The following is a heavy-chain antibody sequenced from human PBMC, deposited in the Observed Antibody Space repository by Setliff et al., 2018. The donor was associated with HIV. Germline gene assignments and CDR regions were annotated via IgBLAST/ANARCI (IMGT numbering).Heavy chain of an antibody. CDR1: GYSSGSYG. CDR3: ASCGSDYYMDV. CDR2: ISPYSGQT. V-gene: IGHV1-18*01. Sequence: ASVKVSCKSSGYSSGSYGINWVRQAPGQGLEWMGWISPYSGQTTYAQKFQGRVTMTADTSTNTVHMELRSLRSDDTAVYYCASCGSDYYMDVWGRGTTVTVSS. J-gene: IGHJ6*03. D-gene: IGHD5-12*01.